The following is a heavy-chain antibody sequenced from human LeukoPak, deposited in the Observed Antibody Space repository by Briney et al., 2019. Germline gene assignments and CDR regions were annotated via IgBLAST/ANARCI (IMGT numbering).Heavy chain of an antibody. CDR2: IYYSGST. V-gene: IGHV4-39*07. D-gene: IGHD2-2*01. CDR1: GGSLSSSSYC. J-gene: IGHJ2*01. CDR3: ARERVDCSSTSCYPRDWYFDL. Sequence: SETLSLTCTVSGGSLSSSSYCWGWIRQPPGKGLEWIGSIYYSGSTYYNPSLKSRVTISVDTSKNQFSLRLSSVTAADTAVYYCARERVDCSSTSCYPRDWYFDLWGRGTLVTVSS.